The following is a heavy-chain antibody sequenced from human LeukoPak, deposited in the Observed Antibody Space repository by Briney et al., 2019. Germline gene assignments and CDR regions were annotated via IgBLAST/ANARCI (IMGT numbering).Heavy chain of an antibody. CDR2: IRAYKDNT. J-gene: IGHJ3*02. Sequence: ASVKVSCKASGYTFTSYGMSGVRQAPGKGGEWMGWIRAYKDNTNNAQKLQGRVTMTTDTSTSTAYRELRSLRSDDTAVYYCARDLAITMGGGVMSAFDIWGQGRMVTVSS. CDR1: GYTFTSYG. CDR3: ARDLAITMGGGVMSAFDI. V-gene: IGHV1-18*01. D-gene: IGHD3-10*01.